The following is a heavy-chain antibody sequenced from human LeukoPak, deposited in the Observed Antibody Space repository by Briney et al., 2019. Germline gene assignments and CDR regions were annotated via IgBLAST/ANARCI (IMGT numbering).Heavy chain of an antibody. D-gene: IGHD5-12*01. CDR2: INPNSGGT. Sequence: ASVKVSCKASVYTFTGYDMHWVRQAPGQGLEWMGWINPNSGGTNYAQKFQGRVTMTRDTSISTAYMELSRLRSDDTAVYYCAGLRGSDAFDIWGQGTMVTVSS. CDR1: VYTFTGYD. J-gene: IGHJ3*02. CDR3: AGLRGSDAFDI. V-gene: IGHV1-2*02.